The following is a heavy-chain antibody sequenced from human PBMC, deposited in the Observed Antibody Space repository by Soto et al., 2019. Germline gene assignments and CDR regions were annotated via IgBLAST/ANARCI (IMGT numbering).Heavy chain of an antibody. J-gene: IGHJ4*02. CDR3: ARDPTTAVGATHFDY. CDR2: IYSGGST. V-gene: IGHV3-66*01. CDR1: GFTVSSNY. D-gene: IGHD1-26*01. Sequence: VQLVESGGGLVQPGGSLRLSCAASGFTVSSNYMSWVRQAPGKGLEWVSVIYSGGSTYYADSVKGRFTISRDNSKNTLYLQMNSLRAEDTAVYYCARDPTTAVGATHFDYWGQGTLVTVSS.